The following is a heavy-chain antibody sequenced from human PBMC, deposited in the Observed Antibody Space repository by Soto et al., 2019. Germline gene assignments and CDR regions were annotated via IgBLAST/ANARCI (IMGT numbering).Heavy chain of an antibody. CDR1: AYTFTSYG. D-gene: IGHD1-1*01. CDR3: ARGRYGDY. J-gene: IGHJ4*02. Sequence: QVHLVQSGAEVKKPGASVKVSCKASAYTFTSYGITWVRQAPGQGLEWMGWISAHNGNTDYAQKLQSRVIVTRDTSTSTAYMELRSLISDDTAVYYCARGRYGDYWGQGALVTVSS. V-gene: IGHV1-18*01. CDR2: ISAHNGNT.